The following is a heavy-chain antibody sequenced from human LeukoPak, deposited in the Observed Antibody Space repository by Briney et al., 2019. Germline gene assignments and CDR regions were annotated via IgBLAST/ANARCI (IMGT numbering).Heavy chain of an antibody. CDR3: ARGQVVPAAMGSRDAFDI. D-gene: IGHD2-2*01. Sequence: GGSLRLSCAASGFTFSSYDMHWVRQATGKGLEWVSAIGTAGDTYYPGSVKGRFTVSRENAKNSLYLQMNSLRAGDTAVYHCARGQVVPAAMGSRDAFDIWGQGTMVTVSS. CDR1: GFTFSSYD. J-gene: IGHJ3*02. V-gene: IGHV3-13*04. CDR2: IGTAGDT.